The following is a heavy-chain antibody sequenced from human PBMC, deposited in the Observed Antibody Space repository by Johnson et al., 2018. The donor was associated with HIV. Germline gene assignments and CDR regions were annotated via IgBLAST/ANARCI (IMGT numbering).Heavy chain of an antibody. D-gene: IGHD6-19*01. Sequence: QVQLVESGGGVVQPGRSLRLSCAASGFTFSSYGMHWVLQAPGKGLEWVAVISYDGSNKYYADSVKGRFTISRDNSKNTLYLQMNSLRAEDTAVYYCARPVAGMNDAFDIWGQGTMVTVSS. CDR3: ARPVAGMNDAFDI. CDR1: GFTFSSYG. V-gene: IGHV3-30*03. J-gene: IGHJ3*02. CDR2: ISYDGSNK.